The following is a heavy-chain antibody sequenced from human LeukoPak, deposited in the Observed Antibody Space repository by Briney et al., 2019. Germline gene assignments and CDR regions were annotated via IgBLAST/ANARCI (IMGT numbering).Heavy chain of an antibody. CDR1: GFTFSSYA. J-gene: IGHJ4*02. CDR3: AKGSYYDSSGSFYFDY. CDR2: INSGGST. V-gene: IGHV3-23*01. D-gene: IGHD3-22*01. Sequence: PGGSLRLSCAASGFTFSSYAMSWVRQAPGKGLEWVSAINSGGSTYYADSVKGRFTISRDNSKNTLYVQVNSLGTEDTAAYYCAKGSYYDSSGSFYFDYWGQGTLVTVSS.